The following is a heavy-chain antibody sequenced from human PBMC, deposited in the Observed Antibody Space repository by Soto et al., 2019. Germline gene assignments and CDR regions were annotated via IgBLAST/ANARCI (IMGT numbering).Heavy chain of an antibody. D-gene: IGHD3-22*01. Sequence: QVQLVESGGGVVQPGRSLRLSCAASGFTFSSYAMHWVRQAPGKGLEWVAVISYDGSNKYYADSVKGRFTISRDNSKNPLYLQMNSLRAEDTAVYYCARAAAPYYDSRATCDYWGQGTLVTVSS. CDR1: GFTFSSYA. CDR2: ISYDGSNK. V-gene: IGHV3-30-3*01. J-gene: IGHJ4*02. CDR3: ARAAAPYYDSRATCDY.